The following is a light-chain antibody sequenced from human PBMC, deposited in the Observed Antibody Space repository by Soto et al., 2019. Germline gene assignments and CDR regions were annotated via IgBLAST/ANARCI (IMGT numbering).Light chain of an antibody. J-gene: IGKJ4*01. CDR3: QQYYSAPLT. CDR1: QSVLYSSNNKNY. CDR2: WAS. Sequence: DIVMTQSPDSLAVSLCERATINCRSSQSVLYSSNNKNYLAWYQQKPGQPPKLLIYWASTRESGVPDRFRGSGSGTDFTLTISSLQAEDVAVYYCQQYYSAPLTFGGGTKVDI. V-gene: IGKV4-1*01.